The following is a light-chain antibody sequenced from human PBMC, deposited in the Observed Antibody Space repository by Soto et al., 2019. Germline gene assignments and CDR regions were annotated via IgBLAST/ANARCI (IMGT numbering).Light chain of an antibody. J-gene: IGLJ1*01. CDR2: EVS. V-gene: IGLV2-8*01. Sequence: QSVLTQPPSASGSPGQSVTISCTGTSSDVGGYNYVSWYQQHPGKAPKLMIYEVSKRPSGVPDRFSGSKSGNTASLTVSGLQAEDEADYYCSSYAGNKHVFGTGTKVTVL. CDR1: SSDVGGYNY. CDR3: SSYAGNKHV.